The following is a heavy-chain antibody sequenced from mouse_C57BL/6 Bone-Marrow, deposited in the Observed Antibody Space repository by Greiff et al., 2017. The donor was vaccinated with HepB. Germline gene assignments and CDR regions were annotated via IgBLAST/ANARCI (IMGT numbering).Heavy chain of an antibody. V-gene: IGHV1-15*01. CDR3: TRALLLRVY. D-gene: IGHD2-1*01. CDR2: IDPETGGT. Sequence: QVQLQQSGAELVRPGASVTLSCKASGYTFTDYEMHWVKQTPVHGLEWIGAIDPETGGTAYNQKFKGKAILTADKSSSTAYMELRSLTSEDSAVYYCTRALLLRVYWGQGTTLTVSS. J-gene: IGHJ2*01. CDR1: GYTFTDYE.